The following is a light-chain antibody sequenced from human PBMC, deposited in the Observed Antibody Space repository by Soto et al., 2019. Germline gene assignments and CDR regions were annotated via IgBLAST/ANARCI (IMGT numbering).Light chain of an antibody. CDR1: QSVSSY. J-gene: IGKJ5*01. Sequence: EIVITQSPATLSVSPGERATLSCRASQSVSSYLAWYQQKPGQAPRLLIYDASNRANGIPDSFSGGGSGTKLTLTISSLQSEDFSAYYCQQRSNWPTITFGQGTRLEIK. CDR3: QQRSNWPTIT. V-gene: IGKV3D-15*01. CDR2: DAS.